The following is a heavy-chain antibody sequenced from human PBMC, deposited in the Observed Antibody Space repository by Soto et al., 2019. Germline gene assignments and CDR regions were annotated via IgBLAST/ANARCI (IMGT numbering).Heavy chain of an antibody. CDR1: GFTFSSYS. Sequence: GGSLRLSCAASGFTFSSYSMNWVRQAPGKGLEWVSYISSSSSTIYYADSVKGRFTISRDNAKNSLYLQMNSLRDEDAAVYYCARDNRRRNYYDSSGYYYGMDVWGQGTTVTVSS. J-gene: IGHJ6*02. D-gene: IGHD3-22*01. V-gene: IGHV3-48*02. CDR3: ARDNRRRNYYDSSGYYYGMDV. CDR2: ISSSSSTI.